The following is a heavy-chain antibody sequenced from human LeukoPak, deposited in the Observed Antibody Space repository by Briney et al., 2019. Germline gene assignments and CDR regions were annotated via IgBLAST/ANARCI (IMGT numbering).Heavy chain of an antibody. CDR2: ISYDGSNK. J-gene: IGHJ6*02. D-gene: IGHD2-8*01. CDR1: GFTFTTDA. V-gene: IGHV3-30-3*01. Sequence: GGSLRLSCVASGFTFTTDAMNWVRQAPGKGLEWVAVISYDGSNKYYADSVKGRFTISRDNSKNTLYLQMNSLRAEDTAVYYCPRAGVPYCTNGVCSSGGMDVWGQGTTVTVSS. CDR3: PRAGVPYCTNGVCSSGGMDV.